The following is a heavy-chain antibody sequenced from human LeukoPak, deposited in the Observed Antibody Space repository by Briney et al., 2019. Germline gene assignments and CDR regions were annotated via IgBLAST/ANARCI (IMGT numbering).Heavy chain of an antibody. D-gene: IGHD3-10*01. CDR1: GFTFSSYG. V-gene: IGHV3-30*02. CDR3: ARDAYYGSGSSDY. J-gene: IGHJ4*02. CDR2: IRNDGSII. Sequence: GGSLRLSCAASGFTFSSYGMHWIRQAPGKGLEWVAFIRNDGSIIYNADSVKGRFTISRDNAKNTLYLQMNSLRAEDTAVYYCARDAYYGSGSSDYWGQGTLVTVSS.